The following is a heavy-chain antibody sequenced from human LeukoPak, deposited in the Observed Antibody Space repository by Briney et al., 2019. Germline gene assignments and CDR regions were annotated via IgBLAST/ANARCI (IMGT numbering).Heavy chain of an antibody. CDR2: INPSGGST. CDR1: GYTFTSYY. D-gene: IGHD4-23*01. CDR3: ASPGPYYGGLGY. J-gene: IGHJ4*02. Sequence: ASVKVSCKASGYTFTSYYMHWVRQAPGQGLEWMGIINPSGGSTSYAQKLQGRVTMTTDTSTSTAYMELRSLRSDDTAVYYCASPGPYYGGLGYWGQGTLVTVSS. V-gene: IGHV1-46*01.